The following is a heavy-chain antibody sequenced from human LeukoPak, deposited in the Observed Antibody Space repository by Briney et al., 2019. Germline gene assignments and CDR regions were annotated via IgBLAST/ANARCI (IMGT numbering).Heavy chain of an antibody. V-gene: IGHV1-46*01. CDR2: INPSGGST. D-gene: IGHD2-2*02. CDR3: ARGPRKRGYCSSTSCYNNDY. CDR1: GYTFTSYY. J-gene: IGHJ4*02. Sequence: ASVKVSCKASGYTFTSYYMHWARQAPGQGLEWMGIINPSGGSTSYAQKFQGRVTMTRDTSTSTVYMELSSLRSEDTAVYYCARGPRKRGYCSSTSCYNNDYWGQGTLVTVSS.